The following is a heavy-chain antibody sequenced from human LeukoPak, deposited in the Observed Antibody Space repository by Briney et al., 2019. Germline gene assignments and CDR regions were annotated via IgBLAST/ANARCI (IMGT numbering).Heavy chain of an antibody. Sequence: ASVKVSCRASGYTFTSYGISGVRQAPGQGLEWMGWISAYNGNTNYAQKLQGRVTMTTDTSTSTAYMELRSLRSDDTAVYYCARAYSSGWYRYYFDYWGQGTLVTVSS. CDR2: ISAYNGNT. D-gene: IGHD6-19*01. V-gene: IGHV1-18*01. J-gene: IGHJ4*02. CDR3: ARAYSSGWYRYYFDY. CDR1: GYTFTSYG.